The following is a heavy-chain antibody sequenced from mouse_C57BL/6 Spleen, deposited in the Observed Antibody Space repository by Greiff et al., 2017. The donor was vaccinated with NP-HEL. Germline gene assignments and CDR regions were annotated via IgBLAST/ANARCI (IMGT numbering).Heavy chain of an antibody. CDR3: ARSYYGSSPPFDY. J-gene: IGHJ2*01. V-gene: IGHV1-81*01. D-gene: IGHD1-1*01. CDR2: IYPRSGNT. Sequence: QVQLQQSGAELARPGASVKLSCKASGYTFTSYGISWVKQRTGQGLEWIGEIYPRSGNTYYNEKFKGKATLTADKSSSTAYMELRSLTSEDSAVYFCARSYYGSSPPFDYWGQGTTLTVSS. CDR1: GYTFTSYG.